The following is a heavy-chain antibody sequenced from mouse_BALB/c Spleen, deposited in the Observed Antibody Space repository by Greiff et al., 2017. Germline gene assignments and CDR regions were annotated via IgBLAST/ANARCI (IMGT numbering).Heavy chain of an antibody. CDR2: ISSGGST. CDR1: GFTFSSYA. V-gene: IGHV5-6-5*01. J-gene: IGHJ3*01. CDR3: ARANYYGSAWFAY. D-gene: IGHD1-1*01. Sequence: EVMLVESGGGLVKPGGSLKLSCAASGFTFSSYAMSWVRQTPEKRLEWVASISSGGSTYYPDSVKGRFTISRDNARNILYLQMSSLRSEDTAMYYCARANYYGSAWFAYWGQGTLVTVSA.